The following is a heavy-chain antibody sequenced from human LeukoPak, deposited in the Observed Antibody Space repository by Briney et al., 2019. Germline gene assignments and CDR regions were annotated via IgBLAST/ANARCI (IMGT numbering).Heavy chain of an antibody. J-gene: IGHJ4*02. CDR2: ISTYNGNS. CDR3: ARGAYYYDSSGYYYTSYYFDY. CDR1: GGTFSSYA. Sequence: ASVKVSCKASGGTFSSYAISWVRQAPGQGLEWMGWISTYNGNSKYARKFQGRVTMTTDASTSTAYMELRGLTSDDTAVYYCARGAYYYDSSGYYYTSYYFDYWGQGTLVTVSS. V-gene: IGHV1-18*01. D-gene: IGHD3-22*01.